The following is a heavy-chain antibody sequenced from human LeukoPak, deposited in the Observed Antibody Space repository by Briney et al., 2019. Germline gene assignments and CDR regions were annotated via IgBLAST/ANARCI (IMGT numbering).Heavy chain of an antibody. J-gene: IGHJ6*02. D-gene: IGHD2-21*02. Sequence: GGSLRLSCAASGFTFSSYAMHWVRQAPGKGLEWVAVISYDGSNKYYADSVKGRFTISRDNSKNTLYLQMNSVRAEDTAVYYCARGGVQAVVTAIHPYYYYGMDVWGQGTTVTVSS. CDR3: ARGGVQAVVTAIHPYYYYGMDV. CDR1: GFTFSSYA. V-gene: IGHV3-30*04. CDR2: ISYDGSNK.